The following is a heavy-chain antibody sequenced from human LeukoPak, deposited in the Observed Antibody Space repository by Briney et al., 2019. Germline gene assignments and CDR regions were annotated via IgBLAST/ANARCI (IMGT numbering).Heavy chain of an antibody. CDR1: GVTFSSYA. D-gene: IGHD2-2*01. J-gene: IGHJ4*02. Sequence: GGSLRLSCAASGVTFSSYAMSWVRQAPGKGLEWVSAISGSGGSTHYADSVKGRFTISRDNSKNTLYLQMNSLRAEDTAVYYCAKDLLYCSSTSCYSSWGQGTLVTVSS. CDR2: ISGSGGST. CDR3: AKDLLYCSSTSCYSS. V-gene: IGHV3-23*01.